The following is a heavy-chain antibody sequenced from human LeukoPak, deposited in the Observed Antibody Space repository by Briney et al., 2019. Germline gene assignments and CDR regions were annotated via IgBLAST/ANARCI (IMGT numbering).Heavy chain of an antibody. V-gene: IGHV1-2*02. D-gene: IGHD2-2*01. CDR1: GFTLTDY. Sequence: GASVKVSCKASGFTLTDYIHWVRQDPRQGLQWMGWIKPNSGDTDYAQKFQGRVTMTRDTSISTVYMELSSLRSDDTAVYYCARADSVPAGDYHYWYTDVWGKGTTVTVSS. J-gene: IGHJ6*03. CDR2: IKPNSGDT. CDR3: ARADSVPAGDYHYWYTDV.